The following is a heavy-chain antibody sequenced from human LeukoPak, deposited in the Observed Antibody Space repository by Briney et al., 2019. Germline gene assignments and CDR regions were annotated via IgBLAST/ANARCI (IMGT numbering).Heavy chain of an antibody. J-gene: IGHJ4*02. V-gene: IGHV3-23*01. CDR1: GFMFSHYA. D-gene: IGHD3-22*01. CDR2: INNAYSA. CDR3: AKPIDSNRYYSFVN. Sequence: GGSLRLSCAASGFMFSHYAMTWVRQAPGKGLEWVSTINNAYSAYYSDSVEGRFTISRDNSRSTLYLQMSSLRAEDTAVYYCAKPIDSNRYYSFVNWGQGTQVTVSS.